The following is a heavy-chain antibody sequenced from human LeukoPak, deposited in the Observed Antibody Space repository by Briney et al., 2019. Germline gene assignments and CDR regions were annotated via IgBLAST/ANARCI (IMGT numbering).Heavy chain of an antibody. CDR2: IYYSGST. CDR1: GGSISNYY. Sequence: SETLSLTCTVSGGSISNYYWSWIRQPPGKGLEWIGYIYYSGSTNYNPSTKSRVTISVDTSKNQFSLKLSSVTAADTAVYYCARGRSSTSLNYYYYYMDVWGKGTTVTVSS. D-gene: IGHD2-2*01. CDR3: ARGRSSTSLNYYYYYMDV. V-gene: IGHV4-59*01. J-gene: IGHJ6*03.